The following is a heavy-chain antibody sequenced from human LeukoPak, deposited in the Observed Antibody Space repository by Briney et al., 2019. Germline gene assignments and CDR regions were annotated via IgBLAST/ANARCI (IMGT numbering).Heavy chain of an antibody. D-gene: IGHD6-19*01. J-gene: IGHJ4*02. CDR3: ARHSSDWYLDY. V-gene: IGHV4-59*08. Sequence: SETLSLTCTVSGGSISNYYWSWIRQPPGKGLEWIGYIYSSGSATYNPSLKSRVTISGDTSKHQFSLNPSSVTAADTAFYYCARHSSDWYLDYWGQGTLVTVSS. CDR1: GGSISNYY. CDR2: IYSSGSA.